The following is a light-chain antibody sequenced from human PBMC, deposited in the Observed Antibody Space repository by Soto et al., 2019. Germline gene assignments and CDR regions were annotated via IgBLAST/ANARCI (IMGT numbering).Light chain of an antibody. CDR2: ADS. CDR3: HVWDKTSDHYV. J-gene: IGLJ1*01. V-gene: IGLV3-21*02. CDR1: NIGSKS. Sequence: SYELNQPPSVSVAPGQTATITCGGNNIGSKSVHWYQQKPGQAPVLVVDADSDRPSGIPERFSGSNSGNTATLTISRVEAGDEADYYCHVWDKTSDHYVFGTGTKLTVL.